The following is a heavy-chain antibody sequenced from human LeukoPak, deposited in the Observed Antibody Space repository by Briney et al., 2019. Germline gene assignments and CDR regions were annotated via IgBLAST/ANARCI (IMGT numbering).Heavy chain of an antibody. Sequence: GGSLRLSCAASGFTFSDYYMSWIRQAPGKGLEWLSYISSSGTTIYYADSVKGRFTISRDNSKNTLYLQMNSLRAEDTAVYYCARVENGDYAVYWGQGTLVTVSS. J-gene: IGHJ4*02. CDR3: ARVENGDYAVY. D-gene: IGHD4-17*01. CDR2: ISSSGTTI. CDR1: GFTFSDYY. V-gene: IGHV3-11*04.